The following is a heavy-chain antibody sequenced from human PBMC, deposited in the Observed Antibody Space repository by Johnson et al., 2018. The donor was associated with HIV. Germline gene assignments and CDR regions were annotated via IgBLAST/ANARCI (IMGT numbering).Heavy chain of an antibody. V-gene: IGHV3-30*04. D-gene: IGHD1-26*01. CDR2: ISYDGSNK. Sequence: QEKLVESGGGVVQPGRSLRLSCAASGFTFSSYAMHWVRQAPGKGLEWVAVISYDGSNKYYADSVKGRFTISRDNSKNTLYLQMNSLRAEDTAVYYCARDQSGSYVWWAHDAFDIWGQGTMVTVSS. CDR3: ARDQSGSYVWWAHDAFDI. J-gene: IGHJ3*02. CDR1: GFTFSSYA.